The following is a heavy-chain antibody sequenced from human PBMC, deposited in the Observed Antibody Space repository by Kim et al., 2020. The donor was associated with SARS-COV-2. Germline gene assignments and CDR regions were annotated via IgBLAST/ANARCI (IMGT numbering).Heavy chain of an antibody. CDR3: ARGGYCSGGSCYPYYYGMDV. J-gene: IGHJ6*02. CDR1: GFTFSSYS. V-gene: IGHV3-48*02. CDR2: ISSSSSTI. Sequence: GGSLRLSCAASGFTFSSYSMNWVRQAPGKGLEWVSYISSSSSTIYYADSVKGRFTISRDNAKNSLYLQMNSLRDEDTAVYYCARGGYCSGGSCYPYYYGMDVWGQGTTVTVSS. D-gene: IGHD2-15*01.